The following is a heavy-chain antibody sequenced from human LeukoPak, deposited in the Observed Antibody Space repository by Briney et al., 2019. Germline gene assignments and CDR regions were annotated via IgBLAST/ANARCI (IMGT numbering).Heavy chain of an antibody. Sequence: SETLSLTCTISGGAISCYYLGWSRQPPGKGLEWIGYIYYSGTTNYNPSLKSRVTISVDTSKNQFSLQLRSVTAADTAVYYCAREDPQTTVPEGMDVWGQGTTVTVSS. CDR1: GGAISCYY. D-gene: IGHD4-17*01. J-gene: IGHJ6*02. V-gene: IGHV4-59*01. CDR3: AREDPQTTVPEGMDV. CDR2: IYYSGTT.